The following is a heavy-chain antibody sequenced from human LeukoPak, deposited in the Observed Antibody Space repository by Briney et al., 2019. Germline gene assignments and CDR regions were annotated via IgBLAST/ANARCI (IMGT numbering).Heavy chain of an antibody. CDR3: ARGEFMVRGVIVAFDI. Sequence: GGSLRLSCAASGFTFSDYYMSWIRQAPGKGLEWVSYISSSSSYTNHADSVKGRFTISRDNAKNSLYLQMNSLRAEDTAVDYCARGEFMVRGVIVAFDIWGQGTMVTASS. CDR1: GFTFSDYY. D-gene: IGHD3-10*01. J-gene: IGHJ3*02. V-gene: IGHV3-11*05. CDR2: ISSSSSYT.